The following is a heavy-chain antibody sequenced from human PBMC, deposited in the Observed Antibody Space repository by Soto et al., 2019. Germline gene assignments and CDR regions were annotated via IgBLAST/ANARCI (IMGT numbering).Heavy chain of an antibody. V-gene: IGHV3-23*01. Sequence: EVQLLESGGGLVQPGGSLRLSCTASGFTFGNYDMTWVRQAPGKGLEWISSISDTSSGAYYADSVKGRFTISRANSNNTLYLEMRSLRAEDTAVYYCAQNLWCYRLWGQGTLVTVSS. J-gene: IGHJ4*02. CDR3: AQNLWCYRL. D-gene: IGHD2-21*01. CDR1: GFTFGNYD. CDR2: ISDTSSGA.